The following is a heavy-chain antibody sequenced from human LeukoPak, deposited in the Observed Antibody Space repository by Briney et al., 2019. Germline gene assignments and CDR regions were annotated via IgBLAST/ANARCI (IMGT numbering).Heavy chain of an antibody. V-gene: IGHV3-48*01. CDR1: GFTFTTYG. CDR3: ARFYDFWTLNQVDAFDI. CDR2: ISSSSSTI. Sequence: GGSLRLSCAASGFTFTTYGMNWVRQAPGKGLEWVSYISSSSSTIYYADSVKGRFTISRDNAKNSLYLQMNSLRAEDTAVYYCARFYDFWTLNQVDAFDIWGQGTMVTVSS. J-gene: IGHJ3*02. D-gene: IGHD3-3*01.